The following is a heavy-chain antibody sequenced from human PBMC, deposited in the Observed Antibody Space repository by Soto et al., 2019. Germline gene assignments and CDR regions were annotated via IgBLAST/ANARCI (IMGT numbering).Heavy chain of an antibody. CDR3: AREVPGYWAVERTNWFDP. J-gene: IGHJ5*02. Sequence: QVQLVQSGAEVKKPGASVKVSCKASGYTFTSYGISWVRQAPGQGLEWMGWISAYNGNTNYAQKLQGRVTMTTDTTTSTAYMELRSLRSDDTAVYYCAREVPGYWAVERTNWFDPWGQGTLVTVSS. CDR1: GYTFTSYG. V-gene: IGHV1-18*01. D-gene: IGHD1-1*01. CDR2: ISAYNGNT.